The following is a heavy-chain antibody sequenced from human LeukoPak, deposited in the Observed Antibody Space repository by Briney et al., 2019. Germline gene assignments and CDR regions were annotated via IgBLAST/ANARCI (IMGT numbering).Heavy chain of an antibody. CDR1: GYTFTNYG. Sequence: GASVKVSCKASGYTFTNYGVSWVRQAPGQGLEWMGWISAYNGHTNYAQNLQGRVTMTTDTSTSTAYMELRSLRSDDTAVYYCARGFAEEGTTTGAFDIWGHGTMVTVSS. D-gene: IGHD1-7*01. CDR3: ARGFAEEGTTTGAFDI. CDR2: ISAYNGHT. V-gene: IGHV1-18*01. J-gene: IGHJ3*02.